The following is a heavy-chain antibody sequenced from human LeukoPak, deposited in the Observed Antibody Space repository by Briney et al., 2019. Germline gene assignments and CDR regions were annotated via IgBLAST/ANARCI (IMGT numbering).Heavy chain of an antibody. V-gene: IGHV3-9*01. CDR3: AKGGIAVARDYFDY. D-gene: IGHD6-19*01. Sequence: GGSLRLSCAASGFTFDDYAMHWVRQAPGQGLEWVSGISWNSGSIGYADSVKGRFTISRDNAKNSLYLQMNSLRAEDTALYYCAKGGIAVARDYFDYWGQGTLVTVSS. CDR2: ISWNSGSI. CDR1: GFTFDDYA. J-gene: IGHJ4*02.